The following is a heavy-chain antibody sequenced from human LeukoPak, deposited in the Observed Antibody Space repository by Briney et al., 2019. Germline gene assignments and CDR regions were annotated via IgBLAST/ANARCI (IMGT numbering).Heavy chain of an antibody. V-gene: IGHV3-48*03. D-gene: IGHD3-10*02. CDR3: AELGITMIGGV. J-gene: IGHJ6*04. CDR2: ISSSGSTI. Sequence: QPGGSLRLSCAASGFTFSSYEMNWVRQAPGKGLEWVSYISSSGSTIYYADSVKGRFTISRDNAKDSLYLQMNSLRAEDTAVYYCAELGITMIGGVWGKGTTVTISS. CDR1: GFTFSSYE.